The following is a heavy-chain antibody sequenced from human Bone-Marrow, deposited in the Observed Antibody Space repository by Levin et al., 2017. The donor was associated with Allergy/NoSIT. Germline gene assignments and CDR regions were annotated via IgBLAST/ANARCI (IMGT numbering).Heavy chain of an antibody. CDR3: ANSLRTKWELYY. CDR1: GFTFSSYG. D-gene: IGHD1-26*01. J-gene: IGHJ4*02. CDR2: ISYDGSNK. Sequence: GESLKISCAASGFTFSSYGMHWVRQAPGKGLEWVAVISYDGSNKYYADSVKGRFTISRDNSKNTLYLQMNSLRAEDTAVYYCANSLRTKWELYYWGQGTLVTVSA. V-gene: IGHV3-30*18.